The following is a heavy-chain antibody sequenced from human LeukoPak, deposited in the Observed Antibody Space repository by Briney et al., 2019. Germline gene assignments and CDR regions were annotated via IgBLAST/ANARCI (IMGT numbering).Heavy chain of an antibody. V-gene: IGHV4-31*11. J-gene: IGHJ4*02. D-gene: IGHD2-2*02. CDR2: IYYSGST. Sequence: PSETLSLTCAVSGGSISSGGYYWSWIRQHPGKGLEWIGYIYYSGSTYYNPSLKSRVTISVDTSKNQFSLKLSSVTAADTAVYYCARSISGPIVVVPAAIGFPLDYWGQGTLVTVSS. CDR3: ARSISGPIVVVPAAIGFPLDY. CDR1: GGSISSGGYY.